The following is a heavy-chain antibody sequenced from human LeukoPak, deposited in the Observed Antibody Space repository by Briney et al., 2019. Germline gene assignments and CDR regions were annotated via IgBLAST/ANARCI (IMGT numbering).Heavy chain of an antibody. CDR3: ARGIPNLRGLDV. CDR2: VSSDGSIT. CDR1: GITFRSYW. V-gene: IGHV3-74*01. J-gene: IGHJ6*02. Sequence: GSLRLSCAASGITFRSYWMHLVRQTAGAGLGLGSRVSSDGSITAYADSVKGRFTISRDNAKNTLYLQMNSLRAEDTALYYCARGIPNLRGLDVWGQGTTVTVSS.